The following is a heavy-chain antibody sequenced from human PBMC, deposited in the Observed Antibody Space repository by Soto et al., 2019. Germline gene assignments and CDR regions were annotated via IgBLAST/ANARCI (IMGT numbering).Heavy chain of an antibody. CDR3: ARAFDSYYYYGMDV. D-gene: IGHD3-3*01. CDR2: IYSGGST. Sequence: EVQLVETGGGSIQPGGSLRLSCAASGFTVSSNYMSWVRQAPGKGLEWVSVIYSGGSTYYADSVKGRFTISRDNSKNTLYLQMNSLRAEDTAVYYCARAFDSYYYYGMDVWGQGTTVTVSS. J-gene: IGHJ6*02. CDR1: GFTVSSNY. V-gene: IGHV3-53*02.